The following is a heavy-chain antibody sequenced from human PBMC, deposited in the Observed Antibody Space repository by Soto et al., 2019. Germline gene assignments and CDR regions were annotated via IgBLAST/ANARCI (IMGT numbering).Heavy chain of an antibody. Sequence: GSSVKVSFKASGGTFSSYAISWVRQAPGQGLDWMGGIIPIFGTANYAQKFQGRVTITADESTSTAYMELSSLRSEDTAVYYCASDEGAKYYDFWSGTYVYYGMDVWGQGTTVTVSS. CDR2: IIPIFGTA. V-gene: IGHV1-69*13. CDR1: GGTFSSYA. D-gene: IGHD3-3*01. CDR3: ASDEGAKYYDFWSGTYVYYGMDV. J-gene: IGHJ6*02.